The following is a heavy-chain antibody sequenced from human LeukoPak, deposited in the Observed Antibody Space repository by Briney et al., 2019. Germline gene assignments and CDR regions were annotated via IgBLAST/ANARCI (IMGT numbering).Heavy chain of an antibody. CDR1: GFTFYTYA. Sequence: PGGSLRLSCAASGFTFYTYAMSWVRQAPGKGLEWIGYIHYSGSTNSNPSLKSRVAISIDTSKNQFSLRLSSVTAADTAVYYCARDTYYYDNGDYIDVFDSWGQGTMVTVSS. CDR2: IHYSGST. CDR3: ARDTYYYDNGDYIDVFDS. J-gene: IGHJ3*02. D-gene: IGHD3-22*01. V-gene: IGHV4-59*01.